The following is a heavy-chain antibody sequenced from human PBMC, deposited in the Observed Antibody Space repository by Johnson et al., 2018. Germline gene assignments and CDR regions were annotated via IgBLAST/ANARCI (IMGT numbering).Heavy chain of an antibody. Sequence: VQLVQSGGGLVQXGGSLRLSCEASGLTFSRFWMSWARQAPGKGLEWVANINKDDSEKKYVDSVKGRFTISRDNVKNTVYLQLNSLRAEDTAVYYCASGGHLDYWGQGTPVIVSS. CDR2: INKDDSEK. D-gene: IGHD2-15*01. V-gene: IGHV3-7*01. CDR3: ASGGHLDY. J-gene: IGHJ4*02. CDR1: GLTFSRFW.